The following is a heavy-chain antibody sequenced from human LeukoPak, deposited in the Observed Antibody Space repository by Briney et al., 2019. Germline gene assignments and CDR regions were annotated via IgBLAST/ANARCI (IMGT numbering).Heavy chain of an antibody. J-gene: IGHJ4*02. CDR2: ITPSDGT. CDR3: ARDSVYYDSSFQIDY. D-gene: IGHD3-22*01. CDR1: GYTFTSYS. V-gene: IGHV1-2*02. Sequence: ASVKVSCKASGYTFTSYSIHWVRQAPGQGLEWMGWITPSDGTNYPQKFQGRVAITWDTSITTAYMDLTRLTSDDTAVYYCARDSVYYDSSFQIDYWGQGTLVTVSS.